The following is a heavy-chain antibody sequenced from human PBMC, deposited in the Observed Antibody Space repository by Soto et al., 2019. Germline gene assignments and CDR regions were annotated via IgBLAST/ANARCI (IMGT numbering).Heavy chain of an antibody. V-gene: IGHV1-69*06. CDR1: GGTFSSYA. D-gene: IGHD3-22*01. CDR3: ARDYLYYYDSSGKMDAFDI. J-gene: IGHJ3*02. Sequence: ASVKVSCKASGGTFSSYAISWVRQAPGQGLGWMGGIIPIFGTANYAQKFQGRVTITADKSTSTAYMELSSLRSEDTAVYYCARDYLYYYDSSGKMDAFDIWGQGTMVTVSS. CDR2: IIPIFGTA.